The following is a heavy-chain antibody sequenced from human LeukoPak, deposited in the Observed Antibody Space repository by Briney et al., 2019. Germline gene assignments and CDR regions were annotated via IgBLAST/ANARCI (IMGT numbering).Heavy chain of an antibody. J-gene: IGHJ3*02. Sequence: SETLSLTCTVSGGSISSYYWSWLRQPPGKGLEGIGYIYYSGSTSYNPSLKSRVTISVDTSKNHFSLKLSSVTAADTAVYYCARYSGSYPHDAFDIWGQGTMVTVSS. CDR2: IYYSGST. CDR3: ARYSGSYPHDAFDI. V-gene: IGHV4-59*01. D-gene: IGHD1-26*01. CDR1: GGSISSYY.